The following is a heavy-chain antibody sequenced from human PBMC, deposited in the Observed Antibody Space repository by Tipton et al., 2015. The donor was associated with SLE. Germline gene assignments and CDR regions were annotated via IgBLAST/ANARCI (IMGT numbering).Heavy chain of an antibody. V-gene: IGHV3-9*01. D-gene: IGHD3-22*01. CDR1: GFTFDDYA. J-gene: IGHJ3*02. Sequence: SLRLSCAASGFTFDDYAMHWVRQAPGKGLEWVSGISWNSGSIGYADSVKGRFTISRDNAKNSLYLQMNSLRAEDTALYYCAKDMRYYDSSGPDAFDIWGQGTMVTVSS. CDR2: ISWNSGSI. CDR3: AKDMRYYDSSGPDAFDI.